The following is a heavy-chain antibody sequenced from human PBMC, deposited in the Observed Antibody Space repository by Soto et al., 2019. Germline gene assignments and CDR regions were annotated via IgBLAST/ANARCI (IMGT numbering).Heavy chain of an antibody. Sequence: PSETLSLTCAVSGYSISSGYYWGWIRQPPGKGLEWIGSIYHSGSTYYNPSLKSRVTISVDTSKNQFSLKLSSVTAADTAVYYCAREGVVVVPAAIYWFDTWGQGTLVTVSS. CDR2: IYHSGST. V-gene: IGHV4-38-2*02. J-gene: IGHJ5*02. D-gene: IGHD2-2*02. CDR3: AREGVVVVPAAIYWFDT. CDR1: GYSISSGYY.